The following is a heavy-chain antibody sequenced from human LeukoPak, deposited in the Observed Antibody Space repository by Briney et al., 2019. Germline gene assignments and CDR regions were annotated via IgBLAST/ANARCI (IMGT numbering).Heavy chain of an antibody. CDR3: AREGGSSSWYDHAEYFQH. V-gene: IGHV1-46*01. CDR1: GYTFTSYY. CDR2: INPSGGST. D-gene: IGHD6-13*01. Sequence: GASVKVSCKASGYTFTSYYMHWVRQAPGQGLVWMGIINPSGGSTSYAQKFQGRVTMTRDTSTSTVYMELSSLRSEDTAVYYCAREGGSSSWYDHAEYFQHWGQGTLVTVSS. J-gene: IGHJ1*01.